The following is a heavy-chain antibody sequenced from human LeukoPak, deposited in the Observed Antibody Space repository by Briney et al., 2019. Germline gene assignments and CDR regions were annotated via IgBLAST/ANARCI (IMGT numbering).Heavy chain of an antibody. J-gene: IGHJ3*02. CDR2: IWYDGSNK. V-gene: IGHV3-33*01. CDR1: GFSFSSNG. CDR3: ARDSPDAFDI. Sequence: GRSLRLSCAASGFSFSSNGMHWVRQAPGKGLEWVAVIWYDGSNKYYADSVKGRFTISRDNSKNTLYLQMNSLRADDTAVYHCARDSPDAFDIWGQGTMVTVSS.